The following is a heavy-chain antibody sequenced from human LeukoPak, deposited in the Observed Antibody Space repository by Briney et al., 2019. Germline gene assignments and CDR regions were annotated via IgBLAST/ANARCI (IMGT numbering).Heavy chain of an antibody. J-gene: IGHJ3*01. V-gene: IGHV3-48*03. CDR3: ARDGAYYYDSTGYHPDAFDL. CDR2: ISSSGSTI. D-gene: IGHD3-22*01. Sequence: GGSLRLSCAASGFTFSSYEMNWVRQAPGKGLEWVSYISSSGSTIYYADSVKGRFTISRDNAKNSLYLQMNSLRAEDTAVYYCARDGAYYYDSTGYHPDAFDLWGQGTMVTVSS. CDR1: GFTFSSYE.